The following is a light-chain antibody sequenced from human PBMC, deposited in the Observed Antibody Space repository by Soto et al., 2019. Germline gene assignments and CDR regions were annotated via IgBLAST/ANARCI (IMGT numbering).Light chain of an antibody. CDR2: GNS. CDR3: QSYDSSLSGNVV. J-gene: IGLJ2*01. CDR1: SSNIGAGYD. Sequence: QSVLTQPPSVSGAPGQRVTISCTGRSSNIGAGYDVHWYQQLPGTAPKLLIYGNSNRPSGVPDRFSGSNSGTSASLAITGLQAEDEADYYCQSYDSSLSGNVVFGGGTKLTVL. V-gene: IGLV1-40*01.